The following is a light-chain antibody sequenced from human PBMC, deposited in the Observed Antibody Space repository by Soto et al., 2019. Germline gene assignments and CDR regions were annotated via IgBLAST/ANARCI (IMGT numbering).Light chain of an antibody. Sequence: QSVLTQPPSVSAAPGQTVTISCSGRNSNIGNNYVYWYQQLPGTAPKFLIHSGNPRPSGVADRFSGSKSGTSGSLAISGVRSEDEADYYCAAWDDSLRAVVFGGGTKLTVL. CDR3: AAWDDSLRAVV. J-gene: IGLJ2*01. CDR1: NSNIGNNY. V-gene: IGLV1-47*02. CDR2: SGN.